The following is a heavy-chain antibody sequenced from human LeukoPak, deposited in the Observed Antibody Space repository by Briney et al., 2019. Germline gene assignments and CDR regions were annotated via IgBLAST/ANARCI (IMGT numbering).Heavy chain of an antibody. Sequence: SETLSLTCAVYGGSFSGYYWSWIRQPPGKGLERIGEINHSGSTNYNPSLKSRVTISVDTSKNQFSLKLSSVTAADTAVYYCARSLRRYCSSTSCYLYYYYYMDVWGKGTTVTVSS. CDR2: INHSGST. V-gene: IGHV4-34*01. J-gene: IGHJ6*03. CDR3: ARSLRRYCSSTSCYLYYYYYMDV. D-gene: IGHD2-2*01. CDR1: GGSFSGYY.